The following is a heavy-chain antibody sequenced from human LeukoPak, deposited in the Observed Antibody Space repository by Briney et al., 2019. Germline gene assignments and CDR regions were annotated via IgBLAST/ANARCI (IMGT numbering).Heavy chain of an antibody. D-gene: IGHD3-10*01. CDR1: GFTFSSYS. J-gene: IGHJ6*03. CDR2: ISSSSYI. CDR3: ARVEVFHGGDRLWFGELFASPPGYMDV. Sequence: PGGSLRLSCAASGFTFSSYSMNWVRQAPGKGLEWVSSISSSSYIYYADSVKGRFTISRDNAKNSLYLQMNSLRAEDTAVYYCARVEVFHGGDRLWFGELFASPPGYMDVWGKGTTVTISS. V-gene: IGHV3-21*01.